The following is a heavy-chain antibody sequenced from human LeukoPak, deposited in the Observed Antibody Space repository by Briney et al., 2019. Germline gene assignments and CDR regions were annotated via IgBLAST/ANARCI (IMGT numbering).Heavy chain of an antibody. D-gene: IGHD4-17*01. J-gene: IGHJ4*02. CDR2: ISYDGSNK. CDR3: ARGYGDHPTDY. CDR1: GFTFSSYA. V-gene: IGHV3-30-3*01. Sequence: GGSLRLSCAASGFTFSSYAMHWVRQAPGKGLEWVAVISYDGSNKYYADSVKGRFTISRDNSKNTLYLQMNSLRAEDTAVYYCARGYGDHPTDYWGQGTLVTVSS.